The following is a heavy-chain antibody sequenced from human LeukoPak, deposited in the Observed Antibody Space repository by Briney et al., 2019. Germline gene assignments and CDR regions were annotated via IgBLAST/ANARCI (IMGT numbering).Heavy chain of an antibody. V-gene: IGHV3-74*01. Sequence: SGGSLRLSCAAPGFTFSSYWMPWVRQAPGKGLVWVSRINSDGSSTSYADSVKGRFTISRDNAKNTLYLQMDSLRAEDTAVYYCARVDSSGWYYFDYWGQGTLVTVSS. CDR2: INSDGSST. CDR1: GFTFSSYW. D-gene: IGHD6-19*01. CDR3: ARVDSSGWYYFDY. J-gene: IGHJ4*02.